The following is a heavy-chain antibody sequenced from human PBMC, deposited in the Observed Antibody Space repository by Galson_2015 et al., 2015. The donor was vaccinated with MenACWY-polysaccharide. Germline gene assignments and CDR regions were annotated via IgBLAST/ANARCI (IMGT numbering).Heavy chain of an antibody. Sequence: SVKVSCKASGYTFTSFGISWVRQAPGQGLEWMGWISGYDGHTNYAQKFQGRVTMTTDTSTSTAYMELRSLRSDDTAVYYCARDPGSGSPYYFDYWGQGTLVTVPS. J-gene: IGHJ4*02. D-gene: IGHD3-10*01. V-gene: IGHV1-18*01. CDR2: ISGYDGHT. CDR1: GYTFTSFG. CDR3: ARDPGSGSPYYFDY.